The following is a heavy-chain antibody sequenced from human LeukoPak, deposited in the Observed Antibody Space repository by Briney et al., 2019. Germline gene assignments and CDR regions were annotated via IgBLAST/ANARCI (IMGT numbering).Heavy chain of an antibody. CDR2: ISYVGRNE. V-gene: IGHV3-30*18. CDR1: GFTFSSSG. Sequence: SGRSLRLSCAASGFTFSSSGMHWVRQAPGEGLGLVAVISYVGRNEKYADSVKCRFTISRDNAKNTLYLQMNSLRAEDTAVYYCAKDGSSGLRYPNWYFDLWGRGTLVTVSS. D-gene: IGHD5-12*01. J-gene: IGHJ2*01. CDR3: AKDGSSGLRYPNWYFDL.